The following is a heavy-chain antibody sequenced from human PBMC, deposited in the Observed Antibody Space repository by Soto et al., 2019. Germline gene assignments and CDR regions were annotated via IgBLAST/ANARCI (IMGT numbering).Heavy chain of an antibody. Sequence: SETLSLTCTVSGGSISSSSYYWGWIRQPPGKGLEWIGSIYYSGSTYYNPSLKSRVTISVDTSKNQFSLKLSSVTAADTAVYYCARQAYPGSGYFDYWGQGTLVTVSS. V-gene: IGHV4-39*01. CDR2: IYYSGST. CDR1: GGSISSSSYY. CDR3: ARQAYPGSGYFDY. D-gene: IGHD2-21*01. J-gene: IGHJ4*02.